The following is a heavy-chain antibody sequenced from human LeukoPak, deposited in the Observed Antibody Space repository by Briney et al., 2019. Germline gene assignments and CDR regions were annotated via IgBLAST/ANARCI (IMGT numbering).Heavy chain of an antibody. CDR2: ISAYNGNT. V-gene: IGHV1-18*01. D-gene: IGHD3-10*01. CDR3: ARFLAPPVGLLLWYGSRDYYYGMDV. CDR1: GDTFTSYG. Sequence: ASVKDFSEASGDTFTSYGISWVRQAPGQGLEWMGWISAYNGNTNYAQKLQGRVTMTTDTSTSTAYMELRSLRSDDTAGYYCARFLAPPVGLLLWYGSRDYYYGMDVWGQGTTVTVSS. J-gene: IGHJ6*02.